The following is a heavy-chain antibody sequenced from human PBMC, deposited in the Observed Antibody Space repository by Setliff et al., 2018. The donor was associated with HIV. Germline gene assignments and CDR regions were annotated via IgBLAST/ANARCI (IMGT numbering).Heavy chain of an antibody. D-gene: IGHD3-22*01. CDR2: IYYSGST. CDR3: ASGFSAFYHDTSGYYYYY. CDR1: GGSISSNSYY. V-gene: IGHV4-39*01. Sequence: SETLSLTCTVSGGSISSNSYYWGWIRQPPGKGLEWIGKIYYSGSTYYNPSLKSRVTISADTSKNQFSLKLSSVTAADTAVYYCASGFSAFYHDTSGYYYYYWGQGTLVTSPQ. J-gene: IGHJ4*02.